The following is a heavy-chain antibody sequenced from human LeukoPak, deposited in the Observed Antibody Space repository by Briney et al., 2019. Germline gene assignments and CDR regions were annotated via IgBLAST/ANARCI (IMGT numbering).Heavy chain of an antibody. V-gene: IGHV4-59*08. CDR1: GGSISTYY. CDR2: VYYTGST. CDR3: AKGRGVYDFWSGYYTFDY. J-gene: IGHJ4*02. Sequence: SETLSLTCTVSGGSISTYYWSWMRQPPGKGLEWIGYVYYTGSTNYNPSLKSRVTISVDTSKNQFSLNLSSVTAADTAVYYCAKGRGVYDFWSGYYTFDYWGQGTLVTVSS. D-gene: IGHD3-3*01.